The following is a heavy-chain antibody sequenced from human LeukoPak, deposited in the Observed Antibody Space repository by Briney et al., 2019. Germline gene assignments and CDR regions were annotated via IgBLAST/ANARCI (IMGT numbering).Heavy chain of an antibody. Sequence: GGSLRLSCAASGFTFSSYGMHWVRQAPGKGLEWVAVIWYDGSKRYYADSVTGRFTVSRDNSRNTLYLQMNSLRADDTAVYYCARYNSGSSDYGGQGTRVTVSS. CDR2: IWYDGSKR. CDR3: ARYNSGSSDY. J-gene: IGHJ4*01. CDR1: GFTFSSYG. V-gene: IGHV3-33*01. D-gene: IGHD1-26*01.